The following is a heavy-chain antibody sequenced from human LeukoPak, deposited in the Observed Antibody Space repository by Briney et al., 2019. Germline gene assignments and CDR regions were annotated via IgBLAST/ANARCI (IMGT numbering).Heavy chain of an antibody. V-gene: IGHV2-5*02. J-gene: IGHJ4*02. Sequence: ESGPTLVNPTQTLTLTCTFSGFSLSTSGVGVGWIRQPPGKALEWLALIYWDDDKRYSPSLKGRLTITKDTSKNQVVLTMTNMEPVDTATYYCAHHGDLFDYWGQGTLVTVSS. CDR3: AHHGDLFDY. CDR1: GFSLSTSGVG. CDR2: IYWDDDK.